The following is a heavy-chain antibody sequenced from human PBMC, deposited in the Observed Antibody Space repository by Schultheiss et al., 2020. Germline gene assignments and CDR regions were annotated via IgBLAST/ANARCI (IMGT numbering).Heavy chain of an antibody. D-gene: IGHD3-9*01. Sequence: SETLSLTCAVYGGSFSGYYWSWIRQPPGKGLEWIGEINHSESTNYNPSLKSRVTMSVDTSKNQFSLKLSSVTAADTAVYYCAATTDDILTGDPYGMDVWGQGTTVTVSS. CDR2: INHSEST. J-gene: IGHJ6*02. CDR1: GGSFSGYY. V-gene: IGHV4-34*01. CDR3: AATTDDILTGDPYGMDV.